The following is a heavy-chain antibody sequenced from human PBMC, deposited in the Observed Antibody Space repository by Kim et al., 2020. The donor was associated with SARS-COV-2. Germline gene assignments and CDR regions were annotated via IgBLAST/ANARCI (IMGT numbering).Heavy chain of an antibody. CDR2: IYYSGST. Sequence: SETLSLTCTVSGGSISSGDYYWSWIRQPPGKGLEWIGYIYYSGSTYYNPSLKSRVTISVDTSKNQFSLKLSSVTAADTAVYYCARDAPYVLGLHLGELSSALEAVDPWGQGTLVTVSS. CDR1: GGSISSGDYY. CDR3: ARDAPYVLGLHLGELSSALEAVDP. V-gene: IGHV4-30-4*01. D-gene: IGHD3-16*02. J-gene: IGHJ5*02.